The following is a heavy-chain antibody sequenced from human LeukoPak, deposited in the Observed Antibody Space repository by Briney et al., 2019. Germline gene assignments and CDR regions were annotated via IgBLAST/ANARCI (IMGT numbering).Heavy chain of an antibody. CDR2: IKQDGSEK. J-gene: IGHJ4*02. Sequence: PGGSLRLSCAASGFTFSSYWMSWVRQAPGKGLEWVANIKQDGSEKYYVDSVKGRFTISRDNAKNSLYLQMNSLRAEDTAVYYCAREGPPSRFLEWLSQDYWGQGTLVTVSS. D-gene: IGHD3-3*01. CDR1: GFTFSSYW. V-gene: IGHV3-7*01. CDR3: AREGPPSRFLEWLSQDY.